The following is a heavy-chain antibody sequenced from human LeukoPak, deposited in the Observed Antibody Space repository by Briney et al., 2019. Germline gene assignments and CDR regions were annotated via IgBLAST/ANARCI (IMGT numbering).Heavy chain of an antibody. CDR2: IYHSGST. CDR1: SDSISNNNW. Sequence: SGTLSLTCAVSSDSISNNNWWSWVRQPPGKGLEWIGEIYHSGSTNYNPSLKSRVTISVDKSKNQFSLKLSSVTAADTAVYYCARSVGGVWHLDYWGQGTLVTVSS. D-gene: IGHD3-3*01. CDR3: ARSVGGVWHLDY. J-gene: IGHJ4*02. V-gene: IGHV4-4*02.